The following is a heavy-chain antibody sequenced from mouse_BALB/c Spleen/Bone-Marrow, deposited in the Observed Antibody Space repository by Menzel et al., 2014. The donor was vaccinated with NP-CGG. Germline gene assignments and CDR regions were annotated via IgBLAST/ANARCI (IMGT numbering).Heavy chain of an antibody. Sequence: EEQRVESGPELVKPGASVKISCKASGYSFTGYFMNWVMQSHGKSLEWIGRINPYNGDTFYNQKFKGKATLTVDKSSSTAHMELRSLASEDSAVYYCASSFITTAYYFDYWGQGTTLTVSS. CDR3: ASSFITTAYYFDY. J-gene: IGHJ2*01. D-gene: IGHD1-2*01. V-gene: IGHV1-20*02. CDR1: GYSFTGYF. CDR2: INPYNGDT.